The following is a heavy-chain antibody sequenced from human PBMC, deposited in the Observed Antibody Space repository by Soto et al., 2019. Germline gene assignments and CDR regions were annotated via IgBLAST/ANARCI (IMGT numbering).Heavy chain of an antibody. J-gene: IGHJ4*02. CDR2: IIPILGTS. Sequence: VQLVQSGAEVKRPGSSVKVSCKASGDTFSSYATNWVRQAPGQGLEWMGGIIPILGTSYYARKFQGRVTITADESTSTVHMELSRLRSEDTAVYYWARVAGIFGVVAFDDWGQGTLVTVSS. V-gene: IGHV1-69*01. D-gene: IGHD3-3*01. CDR1: GDTFSSYA. CDR3: ARVAGIFGVVAFDD.